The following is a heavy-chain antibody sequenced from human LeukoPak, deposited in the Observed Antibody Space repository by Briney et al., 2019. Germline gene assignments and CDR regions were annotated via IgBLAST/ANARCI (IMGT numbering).Heavy chain of an antibody. Sequence: PGGSLRLSCAASGFAFSTYGMNWVRQAPGKGLEWVSSISGSSSSYIYYADSVKGRFTISRDNAKNSLYLQMNRLRAEDTALYYCARDDLKIVPVRVRGAGVGGKHYYYMDVWGKGTTVTVSS. J-gene: IGHJ6*03. V-gene: IGHV3-21*01. CDR1: GFAFSTYG. D-gene: IGHD3-10*02. CDR3: ARDDLKIVPVRVRGAGVGGKHYYYMDV. CDR2: ISGSSSSYI.